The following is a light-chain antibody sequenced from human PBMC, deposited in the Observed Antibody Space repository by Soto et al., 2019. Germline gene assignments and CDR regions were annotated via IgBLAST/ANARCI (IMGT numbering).Light chain of an antibody. CDR2: DVS. CDR3: QQRNSWPPT. CDR1: QSIGFS. Sequence: EIVLRQSPATLSSSPGERATLSCRASQSIGFSLAWYQQRPGQAPRLLIRDVSSRASGIPARFSGSGSGTDCTLTISSLEPEDSAVYYCQQRNSWPPTFGGGTKVEIK. J-gene: IGKJ4*01. V-gene: IGKV3-11*01.